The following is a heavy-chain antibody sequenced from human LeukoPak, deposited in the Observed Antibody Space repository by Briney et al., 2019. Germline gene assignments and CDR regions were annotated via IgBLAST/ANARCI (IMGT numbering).Heavy chain of an antibody. V-gene: IGHV3-48*03. CDR2: ISDSTSTI. J-gene: IGHJ4*02. D-gene: IGHD3-10*01. CDR1: GFTLSSYG. Sequence: GGSLRLSCAASGFTLSSYGMNWVRHPPGEGLEWVSYISDSTSTIFYAHSVKGRFTISRDNAKNSLYLQMNSLRAEDTAVYYCARRFGDLRSYWGQGTLVTVSS. CDR3: ARRFGDLRSY.